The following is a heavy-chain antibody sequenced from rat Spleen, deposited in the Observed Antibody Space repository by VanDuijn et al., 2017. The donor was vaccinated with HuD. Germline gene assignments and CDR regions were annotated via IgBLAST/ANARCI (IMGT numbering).Heavy chain of an antibody. CDR2: MWTGGST. V-gene: IGHV2-32*01. CDR3: ARDNYGYTD. J-gene: IGHJ2*01. D-gene: IGHD1-9*01. Sequence: QVQLKETGPGLVQPTQTLSLTCTVSGFSLTSDGVHWIRQPPGKGLEWMGIMWTGGSTAYNSLLKSRLSISRDTSKSQVFLKMNSRQTEDTATYYCARDNYGYTDWGKGVMVTVSS. CDR1: GFSLTSDG.